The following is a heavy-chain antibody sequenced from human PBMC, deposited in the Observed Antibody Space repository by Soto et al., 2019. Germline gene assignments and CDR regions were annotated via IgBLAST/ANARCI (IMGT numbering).Heavy chain of an antibody. CDR1: GYTFTSYY. D-gene: IGHD4-17*01. CDR3: ASHSDLYGGNSDLILDY. Sequence: ASVKVSCKASGYTFTSYYMHWVRQAPGQGLEWMGIINPSGGSTSYAQKFQGRVTMTRDTSTSTVYMELSSLRSEDTAVYYCASHSDLYGGNSDLILDYWGQGTLVPVSS. V-gene: IGHV1-46*01. J-gene: IGHJ4*02. CDR2: INPSGGST.